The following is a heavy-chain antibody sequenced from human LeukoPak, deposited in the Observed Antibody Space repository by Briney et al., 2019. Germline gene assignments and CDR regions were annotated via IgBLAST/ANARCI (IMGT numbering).Heavy chain of an antibody. CDR3: ASTYYYDSSGYSAFGY. CDR2: INHSGST. J-gene: IGHJ4*02. CDR1: GGSFSGYY. V-gene: IGHV4-34*01. D-gene: IGHD3-22*01. Sequence: SETLSLTCAVYGGSFSGYYWSWIRQPPGKGLEWIGEINHSGSTNYNPSLKSRVTISVDTSKNQFSLKLSSVTAADTAVYYCASTYYYDSSGYSAFGYWGQGTLVTVSS.